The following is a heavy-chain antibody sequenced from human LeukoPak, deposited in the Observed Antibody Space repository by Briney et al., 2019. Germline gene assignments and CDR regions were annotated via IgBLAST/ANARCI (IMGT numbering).Heavy chain of an antibody. CDR3: AKGAAGTGGYYYYYYMDV. J-gene: IGHJ6*03. CDR2: IKEDGSEK. CDR1: GFTFSSHW. D-gene: IGHD4-23*01. V-gene: IGHV3-7*03. Sequence: GGSLRLSCAASGFTFSSHWMSWVRQAPRKGLEWLANIKEDGSEKYYVDSVKGRFTISRDNAKNSLFLQMNSLRAEDTAMYYCAKGAAGTGGYYYYYYMDVWGKGTTVTVSS.